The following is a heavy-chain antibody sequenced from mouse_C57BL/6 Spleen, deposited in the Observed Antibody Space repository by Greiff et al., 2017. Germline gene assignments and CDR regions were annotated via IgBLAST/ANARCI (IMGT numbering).Heavy chain of an antibody. CDR3: ARHGNGYAMDY. CDR2: ISSGGSYT. J-gene: IGHJ4*01. CDR1: GFTFSSYG. V-gene: IGHV5-6*01. D-gene: IGHD4-1*01. Sequence: EVKLQESGGDLVKPGGSLKLSCAASGFTFSSYGMSWVRQTPDKRLERVATISSGGSYTYYPDSVKGRFTISRDNAKNTLYLQMSSLKSEDTAMYYCARHGNGYAMDYWGQGTSVTVSS.